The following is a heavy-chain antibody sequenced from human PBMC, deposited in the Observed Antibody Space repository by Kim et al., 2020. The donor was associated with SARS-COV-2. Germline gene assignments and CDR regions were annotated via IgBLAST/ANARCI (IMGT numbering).Heavy chain of an antibody. CDR1: GGSITSYY. J-gene: IGHJ2*01. Sequence: SETLSLTCTVSGGSITSYYWSWIRQPPGKGLEWIGYIYYSGSTNYNSSLKSRVTISVDTSKDQFSLKLSSVTAADTAVYYCARVTSVAGTRYFDLWGRGTLVSVSS. CDR3: ARVTSVAGTRYFDL. CDR2: IYYSGST. V-gene: IGHV4-59*01. D-gene: IGHD6-19*01.